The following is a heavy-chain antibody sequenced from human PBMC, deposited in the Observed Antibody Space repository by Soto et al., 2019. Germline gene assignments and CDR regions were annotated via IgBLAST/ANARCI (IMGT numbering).Heavy chain of an antibody. CDR3: ATQARSGSSWYGS. CDR2: IIPIFGTA. J-gene: IGHJ4*02. Sequence: QVQLVQSGAEVKKPGSSVKVSCKASGGTLSSYAISWVRQAPGQGLEWMGGIIPIFGTANSAQKFQGRVTXTXDXXTSTAYMELSSLRSEDTAVYYCATQARSGSSWYGSWGQGTLVTVSS. D-gene: IGHD6-13*01. CDR1: GGTLSSYA. V-gene: IGHV1-69*05.